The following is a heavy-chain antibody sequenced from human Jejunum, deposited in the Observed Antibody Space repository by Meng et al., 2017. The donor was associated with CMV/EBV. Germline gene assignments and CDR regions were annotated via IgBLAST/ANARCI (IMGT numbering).Heavy chain of an antibody. Sequence: ASGYILTNFGISWLRQAPGQGLEWMGWVSADNGNTDYAQNLQSRVTMTTDTSTSTAYMELGSLRSDDTAVYYCARTGIGARQIDYWGQGILVTVSS. CDR2: VSADNGNT. D-gene: IGHD6-6*01. CDR1: GYILTNFG. J-gene: IGHJ4*02. V-gene: IGHV1-18*01. CDR3: ARTGIGARQIDY.